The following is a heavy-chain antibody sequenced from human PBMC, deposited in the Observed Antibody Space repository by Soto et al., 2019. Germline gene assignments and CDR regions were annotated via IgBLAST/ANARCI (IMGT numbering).Heavy chain of an antibody. CDR1: GFTFSKHW. D-gene: IGHD1-1*01. Sequence: VQLVESGGGLVQPGGSLRLSCAASGFTFSKHWMHWVRQAPGKGLVWVARINSDASDTASADSVKGRFTISRDNAKDTLYLQMNSLRIEETAVYYCALEARYVASFDYWGPGPPVTVSS. V-gene: IGHV3-74*01. CDR3: ALEARYVASFDY. J-gene: IGHJ4*02. CDR2: INSDASDT.